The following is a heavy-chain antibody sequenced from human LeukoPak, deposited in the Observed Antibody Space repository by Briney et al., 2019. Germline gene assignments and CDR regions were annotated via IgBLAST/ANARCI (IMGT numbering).Heavy chain of an antibody. D-gene: IGHD6-19*01. Sequence: GGSLRLSCAASGFTFSSHWMSWVRQAPGKGLEWVANIKQDESEKYYVDSVKGRFTISRDKAKNSLYLQMNSLRAEDTAVYYCARDPAPNSSGWYYYFDYWGQGTLVTVSS. CDR1: GFTFSSHW. V-gene: IGHV3-7*01. CDR2: IKQDESEK. CDR3: ARDPAPNSSGWYYYFDY. J-gene: IGHJ4*02.